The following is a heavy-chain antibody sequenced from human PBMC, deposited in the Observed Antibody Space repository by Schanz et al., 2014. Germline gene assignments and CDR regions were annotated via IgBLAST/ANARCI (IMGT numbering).Heavy chain of an antibody. Sequence: QVQLQESGPGLVKPSETLSLTCTVSSASIRTYYWSWIRQPPGKGLEWIGYIYYSGSTTYNPSLKTRVTISVDTSKKPFSLTVSSVTAADTAVYYCARGRVVPAAPEFDYWGQGILVTVSS. CDR1: SASIRTYY. CDR3: ARGRVVPAAPEFDY. CDR2: IYYSGST. J-gene: IGHJ4*02. V-gene: IGHV4-59*01. D-gene: IGHD2-2*01.